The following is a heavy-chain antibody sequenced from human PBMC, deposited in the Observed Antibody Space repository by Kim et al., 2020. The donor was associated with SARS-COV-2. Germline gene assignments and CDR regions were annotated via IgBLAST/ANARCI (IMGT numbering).Heavy chain of an antibody. CDR2: IVVGSGNT. CDR3: AITMVHSLPYYYYYGMDV. V-gene: IGHV1-58*02. D-gene: IGHD3-10*01. J-gene: IGHJ6*02. CDR1: GFTFTSSA. Sequence: SVKVSCKASGFTFTSSAMQWVRQARGQRLEWIGWIVVGSGNTNYAQKFQDRVTITRDMSTSTAYMELSSLRSEDTAVYYCAITMVHSLPYYYYYGMDVWGQGTTVTVSS.